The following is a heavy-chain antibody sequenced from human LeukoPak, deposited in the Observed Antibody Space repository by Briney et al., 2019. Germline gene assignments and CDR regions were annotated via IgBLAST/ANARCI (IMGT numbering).Heavy chain of an antibody. Sequence: GASVKVSCKASGFTFTSSAMQWVRQARGQRLEWIGWIVAGSGNTNYAQKFQERVTITRDMSTSTAYMELSSLRSEDTAVYYCAAELDITMVRGVIISAGFDPWGQGTLVTVSS. CDR1: GFTFTSSA. CDR2: IVAGSGNT. D-gene: IGHD3-10*01. V-gene: IGHV1-58*02. J-gene: IGHJ5*02. CDR3: AAELDITMVRGVIISAGFDP.